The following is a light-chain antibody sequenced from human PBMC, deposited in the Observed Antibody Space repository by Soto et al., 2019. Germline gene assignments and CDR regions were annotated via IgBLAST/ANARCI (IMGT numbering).Light chain of an antibody. Sequence: EIVMTQSPATLSVSPGERATLSCRASQSVSSHLAWYQHKPGQAPRLLIYDASTRATDVPDRFTGSGSATEFTLTISSLQSEDCAVYYCQQYNNWPLTWTFGLGTKVEIK. J-gene: IGKJ1*01. CDR2: DAS. CDR3: QQYNNWPLTWT. CDR1: QSVSSH. V-gene: IGKV3-15*01.